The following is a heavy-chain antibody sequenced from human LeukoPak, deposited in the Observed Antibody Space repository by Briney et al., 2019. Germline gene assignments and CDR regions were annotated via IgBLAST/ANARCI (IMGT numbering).Heavy chain of an antibody. V-gene: IGHV4-4*02. D-gene: IGHD3-22*01. CDR3: AGLVGRYSSGLYYYYFDY. Sequence: SGTLSLTCTVSGDSINSLDLWSWVRQPPGKGLEWIGEMHLSGTTHSNPSVKSRVTISIDKSKNQFFLNLSSVTAADTAVYYCAGLVGRYSSGLYYYYFDYWGQGTLVTVYS. CDR1: GDSINSLDL. CDR2: MHLSGTT. J-gene: IGHJ4*02.